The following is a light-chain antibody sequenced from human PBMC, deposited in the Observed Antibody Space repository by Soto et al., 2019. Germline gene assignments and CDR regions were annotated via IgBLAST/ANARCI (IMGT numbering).Light chain of an antibody. Sequence: DIVMTQSQDSLAVSLGERATINCKSSQSVLYSSNNKNYLAWYQQKPGQPPKLLIYWASTRESGVPDRFSGSGSGTDFTLTISSLQAEDVAVYYSQQYYSTPASFGQGTKLEIK. J-gene: IGKJ2*01. CDR1: QSVLYSSNNKNY. CDR3: QQYYSTPAS. CDR2: WAS. V-gene: IGKV4-1*01.